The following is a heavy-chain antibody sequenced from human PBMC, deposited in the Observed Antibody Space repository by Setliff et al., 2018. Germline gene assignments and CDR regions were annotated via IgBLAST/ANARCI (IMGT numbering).Heavy chain of an antibody. CDR1: GGSISGYY. J-gene: IGHJ6*03. D-gene: IGHD6-19*01. CDR3: AREQWLDPPGYYYMDV. CDR2: IYIGGSA. Sequence: SESLSLTCTVSGGSISGYYWSWIRQPAGKGLEWIGHIYIGGSANYNPSLKSRVTMSIDTSKNQFSLKLNSVTAADMAVYYCAREQWLDPPGYYYMDVWAKGTTVTVSS. V-gene: IGHV4-4*07.